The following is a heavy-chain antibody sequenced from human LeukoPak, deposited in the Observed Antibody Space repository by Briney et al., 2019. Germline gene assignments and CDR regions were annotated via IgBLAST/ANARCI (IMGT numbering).Heavy chain of an antibody. V-gene: IGHV4-34*01. CDR1: GGSFSGYY. D-gene: IGHD5-12*01. Sequence: ASETLSLTCAVYGGSFSGYYWSWIRQPPGKGLEWIGEINHSGSTNYNPSLKSRVTISVDTSKNQFSLKLSSVTAADTAVYYCARQPRGYSGYDDYYYYGMDVWGQGTTVTVSS. CDR3: ARQPRGYSGYDDYYYYGMDV. CDR2: INHSGST. J-gene: IGHJ6*02.